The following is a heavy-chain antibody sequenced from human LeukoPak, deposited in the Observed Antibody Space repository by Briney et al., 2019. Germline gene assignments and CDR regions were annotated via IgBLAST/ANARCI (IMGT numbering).Heavy chain of an antibody. CDR3: ARSPSGSADY. CDR2: ISSSGSYI. CDR1: GFTFSSYS. Sequence: GGSLRLSCAASGFTFSSYSMNWVRQAPGKGLEWVSSISSSGSYIYYADSVKGRFTISRDNAKNSLYLQMNSLRDEDTAVYYCARSPSGSADYWGQGTLVAVSS. D-gene: IGHD3-22*01. J-gene: IGHJ4*02. V-gene: IGHV3-21*04.